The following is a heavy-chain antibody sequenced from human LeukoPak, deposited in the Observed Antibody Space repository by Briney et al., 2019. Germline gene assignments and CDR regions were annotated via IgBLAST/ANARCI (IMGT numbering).Heavy chain of an antibody. V-gene: IGHV3-23*01. Sequence: GGSMRLSCAASGFTSTSYAMSWVRPAPEEGLEWVSAISGSCGSTYYADSVKGQFTIPRDNSKTTLYLQMNSLRAEDTAVYYCAKALTKLRVPRNTVQDYSGQGTPVTVSS. CDR1: GFTSTSYA. J-gene: IGHJ4*02. D-gene: IGHD1-1*01. CDR3: AKALTKLRVPRNTVQDY. CDR2: ISGSCGST.